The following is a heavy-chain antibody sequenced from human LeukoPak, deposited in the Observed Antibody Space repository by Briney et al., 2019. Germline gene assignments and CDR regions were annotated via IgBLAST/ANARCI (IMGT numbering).Heavy chain of an antibody. V-gene: IGHV3-21*03. CDR1: AFTFSSNS. CDR3: ARDPAAFDI. J-gene: IGHJ3*02. Sequence: GGSLRLSCAASAFTFSSNSMNWDRQAPGKVLEWVSSISSSSRYIYYADSVKGRFTISTDTAKNSLYLQMNSLRAEDTAVYYCARDPAAFDIWGQGTMVTVSS. CDR2: ISSSSRYI.